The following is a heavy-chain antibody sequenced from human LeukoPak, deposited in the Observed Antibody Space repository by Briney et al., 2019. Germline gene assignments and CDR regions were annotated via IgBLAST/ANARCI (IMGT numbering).Heavy chain of an antibody. CDR3: AREGYYYYYMDV. CDR2: IKQDGSEK. Sequence: GALRLSCAASGFTFNSYWMSWVRQAPGKGLEWVANIKQDGSEKYYVDSVKGRFTISRDNAKNSLYLQMNSLRAEDTAVYYCAREGYYYYYMDVWGKGTTVTISS. CDR1: GFTFNSYW. V-gene: IGHV3-7*01. J-gene: IGHJ6*03.